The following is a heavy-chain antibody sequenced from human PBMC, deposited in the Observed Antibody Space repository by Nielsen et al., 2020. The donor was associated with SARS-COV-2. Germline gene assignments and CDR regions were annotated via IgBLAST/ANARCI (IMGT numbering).Heavy chain of an antibody. Sequence: GVLKISCAASGFTFSSYSMNWVRQAPGKGLEWVSSISSSSSYIYYADSVKGRFTISRDNAKNSLYLQMNSLRAEDTAVYYCARDHRLGAYYWGQGTLVTVSS. D-gene: IGHD1-26*01. CDR3: ARDHRLGAYY. J-gene: IGHJ4*02. V-gene: IGHV3-21*01. CDR2: ISSSSSYI. CDR1: GFTFSSYS.